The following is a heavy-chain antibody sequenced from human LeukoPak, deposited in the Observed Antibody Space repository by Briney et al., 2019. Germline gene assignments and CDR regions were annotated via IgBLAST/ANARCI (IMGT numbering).Heavy chain of an antibody. J-gene: IGHJ4*02. Sequence: PGGSLRLSCAASGFTFSSYGMHWVRQAPGKGLEWVAFIRYDGSNKYYADSVKGRFTISRDNSKNTLYLQMNSLRAEDTAVYYCARITYYYGSGSSPFGYWGQGTLVTVSS. CDR3: ARITYYYGSGSSPFGY. CDR2: IRYDGSNK. D-gene: IGHD3-10*01. V-gene: IGHV3-30*02. CDR1: GFTFSSYG.